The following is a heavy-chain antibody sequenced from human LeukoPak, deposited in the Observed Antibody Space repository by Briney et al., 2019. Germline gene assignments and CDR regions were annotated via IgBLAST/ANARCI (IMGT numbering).Heavy chain of an antibody. J-gene: IGHJ3*02. CDR1: GFSFNNYD. D-gene: IGHD6-13*01. V-gene: IGHV3-23*01. CDR2: ISGSGGST. Sequence: GGSLRLSCAASGFSFNNYDIHWVRQASGKGLEWVSAISGSGGSTYYADSVKGRFTISRDNSKNTLYLQMNSLRAEDTAVYYCAKCTGYSSSWGAFDIWGQGTMVTVSS. CDR3: AKCTGYSSSWGAFDI.